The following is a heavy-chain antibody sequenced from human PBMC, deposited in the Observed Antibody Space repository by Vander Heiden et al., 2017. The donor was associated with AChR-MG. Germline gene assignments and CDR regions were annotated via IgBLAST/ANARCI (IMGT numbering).Heavy chain of an antibody. CDR3: ARVEYYDFWSGYYLSWLFNY. D-gene: IGHD3-3*01. V-gene: IGHV4-34*01. CDR2: INHSGST. Sequence: QVQLQQWGAGLLKPSETLSLTCAVYGGSFSGYYWSWIRQPPGKGLEWIGEINHSGSTNYNPSLKSRVTISVDTSKNQFSLKLSSVTAADTAVYYCARVEYYDFWSGYYLSWLFNYWGQGTLVTVSS. CDR1: GGSFSGYY. J-gene: IGHJ4*02.